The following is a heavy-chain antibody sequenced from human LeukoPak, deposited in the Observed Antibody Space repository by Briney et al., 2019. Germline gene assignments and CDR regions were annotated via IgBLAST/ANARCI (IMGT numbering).Heavy chain of an antibody. CDR2: INHSGST. CDR3: ARGGYYGSGRDAFDI. J-gene: IGHJ3*02. D-gene: IGHD3-10*01. Sequence: SETLSLTCGVSGGSISNTNWWTWVRQPPGKGLEWIGEINHSGSTNYNPSLKSRVTISVDTSKNQFSLKLSSVTAADTAVYYCARGGYYGSGRDAFDIWGQGTMVTVSS. V-gene: IGHV4-4*02. CDR1: GGSISNTNW.